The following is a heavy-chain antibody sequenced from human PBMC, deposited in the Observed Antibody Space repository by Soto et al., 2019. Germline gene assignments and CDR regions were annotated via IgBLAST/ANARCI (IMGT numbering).Heavy chain of an antibody. J-gene: IGHJ4*02. CDR2: ISAYNGNT. V-gene: IGHV1-18*01. CDR1: AYTFTNFG. CDR3: ARGGTQIDY. D-gene: IGHD3-16*01. Sequence: QVQLVQSGAEVKKPGASVEVSCQASAYTFTNFGITWVRQAPGQGLEWMGWISAYNGNTNYAQKFQGRVTMTTDTSTSTAYMEVRSLGFDDTAVYYCARGGTQIDYWGQGTLVTVSS.